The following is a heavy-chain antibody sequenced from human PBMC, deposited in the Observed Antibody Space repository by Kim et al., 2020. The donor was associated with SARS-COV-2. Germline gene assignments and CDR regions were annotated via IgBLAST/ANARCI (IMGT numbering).Heavy chain of an antibody. J-gene: IGHJ4*02. CDR1: GGSISSSSYY. Sequence: SETLSLTCTVSGGSISSSSYYWGWIRQPPGKGLEWIGSIYYSGSTYYNPSLKSRVTISVDTSKNQFSLKLSSVTAADTAVYYCARHSNGGDYGDERYFDYWGQGTLVTVSS. CDR2: IYYSGST. CDR3: ARHSNGGDYGDERYFDY. V-gene: IGHV4-39*01. D-gene: IGHD4-17*01.